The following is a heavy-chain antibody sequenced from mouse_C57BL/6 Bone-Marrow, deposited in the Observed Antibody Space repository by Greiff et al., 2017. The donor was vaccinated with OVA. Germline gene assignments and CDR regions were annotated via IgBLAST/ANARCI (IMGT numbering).Heavy chain of an antibody. CDR2: IHPKSGST. D-gene: IGHD1-1*01. Sequence: QVQLQQPGAELVKPGASVKLSCKASGYTFTSYWMHWVKQRPGQGLEWIGMIHPKSGSTNYNEKFKGKATLTAEKSSSTAYMQLSSLTSEDSAVYYCARLPDWDYWGQGTSVTVSS. CDR3: ARLPDWDY. V-gene: IGHV1-64*01. CDR1: GYTFTSYW. J-gene: IGHJ4*01.